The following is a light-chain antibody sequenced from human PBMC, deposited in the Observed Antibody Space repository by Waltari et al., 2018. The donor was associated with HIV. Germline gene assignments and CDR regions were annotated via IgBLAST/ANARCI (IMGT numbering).Light chain of an antibody. Sequence: QSVVTQPPSASGTPGQRVTISCSGSGSNIGTYSATWYQHFPGTAPKLLIYMNDQRPSGVPGRFSGSQSGTSASLAISGLQYDDEADYYCAVWDDSLGGAVFGGGTKLTVL. CDR1: GSNIGTYS. CDR2: MND. J-gene: IGLJ2*01. CDR3: AVWDDSLGGAV. V-gene: IGLV1-47*01.